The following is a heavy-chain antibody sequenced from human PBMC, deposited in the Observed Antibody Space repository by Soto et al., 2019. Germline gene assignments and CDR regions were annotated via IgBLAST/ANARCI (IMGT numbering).Heavy chain of an antibody. D-gene: IGHD3-16*02. Sequence: PGESLKISCKGSGYSFTSYWIGWVRQMPGKGLEWMGIIYPGDSDTRYSPSFQGQVTISADKSISTAYLQWSSLKASDTAMYYCATSYRPPPSYYGMDVWGQGTTVTVSS. CDR1: GYSFTSYW. CDR3: ATSYRPPPSYYGMDV. V-gene: IGHV5-51*01. J-gene: IGHJ6*02. CDR2: IYPGDSDT.